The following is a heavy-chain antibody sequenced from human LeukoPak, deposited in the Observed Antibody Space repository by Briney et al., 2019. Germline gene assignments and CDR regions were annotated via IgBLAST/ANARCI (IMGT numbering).Heavy chain of an antibody. CDR3: ASTYYDSLDY. CDR2: INHSGST. J-gene: IGHJ4*02. CDR1: GGSFSAYY. Sequence: SETLSLTCAVYGGSFSAYYWSWIRQPPGQGLEWIGEINHSGSTNYNPSLKSRVTISVDTSKNQFSLKLSSVTAADTAVYYCASTYYDSLDYWGQGTLVTVSS. V-gene: IGHV4-34*01. D-gene: IGHD3-22*01.